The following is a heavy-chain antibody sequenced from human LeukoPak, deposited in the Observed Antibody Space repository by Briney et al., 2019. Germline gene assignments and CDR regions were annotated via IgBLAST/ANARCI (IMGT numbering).Heavy chain of an antibody. Sequence: ASVKVSCKASGYTFTSYAMNWVRQALGQGLEWMGWINTNTGNPTYAQGFTGRFVFSLDTSVSTAYLQISSLKAEDTAVYYCAIQSSLIYSSSWYVYWGQGTLVTVSS. V-gene: IGHV7-4-1*02. J-gene: IGHJ4*02. D-gene: IGHD6-13*01. CDR3: AIQSSLIYSSSWYVY. CDR2: INTNTGNP. CDR1: GYTFTSYA.